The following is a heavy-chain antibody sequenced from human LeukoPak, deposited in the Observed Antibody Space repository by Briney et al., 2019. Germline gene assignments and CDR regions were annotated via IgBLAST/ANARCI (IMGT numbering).Heavy chain of an antibody. CDR2: INTNTGNP. V-gene: IGHV7-4-1*02. D-gene: IGHD5-12*01. CDR3: AATGGYSGYDFTSYNDY. Sequence: ASVKVSCKASGYTFTSYDINWVRQATGQGLEWMGWINTNTGNPTYAQGFTGRFVFSLDTSVSTAYLQISSLKAEDTAVYYCAATGGYSGYDFTSYNDYWGQGTLVTVSS. CDR1: GYTFTSYD. J-gene: IGHJ4*02.